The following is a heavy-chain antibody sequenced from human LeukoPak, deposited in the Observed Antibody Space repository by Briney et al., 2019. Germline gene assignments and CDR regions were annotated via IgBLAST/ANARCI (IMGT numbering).Heavy chain of an antibody. V-gene: IGHV3-21*01. J-gene: IGHJ4*02. CDR2: ISSSSSYI. CDR3: AREDVVVTAYFDY. Sequence: GGSLRLSCAASGFTFSSYSVNWVRQAPGKGLEWVSSISSSSSYIYYADSVKGRFTISRDNAKNSLYLQMNSLRAEDTAVYYCAREDVVVTAYFDYWGQGTLVTVSS. CDR1: GFTFSSYS. D-gene: IGHD2-21*02.